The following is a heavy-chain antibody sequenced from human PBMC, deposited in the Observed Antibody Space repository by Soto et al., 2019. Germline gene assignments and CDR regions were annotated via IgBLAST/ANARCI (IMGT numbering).Heavy chain of an antibody. V-gene: IGHV3-30-3*01. CDR1: GFTFRSYA. Sequence: QVQLVESGGGVVQPGRSLRLSCAASGFTFRSYAMHWVRQAPGKGLEWVAVISSDENNRSYADSVKGRFTISRDNTKNTLDLQVNSLGAEDTAVYYCARALDTTMASTDNWFAPWGQGILVTVSS. J-gene: IGHJ5*02. D-gene: IGHD5-18*01. CDR2: ISSDENNR. CDR3: ARALDTTMASTDNWFAP.